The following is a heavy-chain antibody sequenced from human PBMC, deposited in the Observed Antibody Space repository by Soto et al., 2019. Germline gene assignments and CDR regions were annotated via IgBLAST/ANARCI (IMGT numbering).Heavy chain of an antibody. CDR3: ARPSQEGSYYDSSGSFDY. J-gene: IGHJ4*02. D-gene: IGHD3-22*01. V-gene: IGHV4-39*01. Sequence: QLQLQESGPGLVKPSETLSLTCTVSGGSISSSSYYWGWIRQPPGKGLEWIGSIYYSGSTYYNPSLKSRVTISVDTSKNQFSLKLSSVTAADTAVYYCARPSQEGSYYDSSGSFDYWGQGTLVTVSS. CDR2: IYYSGST. CDR1: GGSISSSSYY.